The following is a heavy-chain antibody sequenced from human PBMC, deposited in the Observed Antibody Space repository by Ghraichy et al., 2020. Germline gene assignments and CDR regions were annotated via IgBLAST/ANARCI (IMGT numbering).Heavy chain of an antibody. V-gene: IGHV3-30*18. CDR3: AKDVAPASFYYYGMDV. CDR2: ISYDGSNK. J-gene: IGHJ6*02. Sequence: GESLNISCAASGFTFSSYGMHWVRQAPGKGLEWVAVISYDGSNKYYADSVKGRFTISRDNSKNTLYLQMNSLRAEDTAVYYCAKDVAPASFYYYGMDVWGQGTTVTVSS. D-gene: IGHD2-15*01. CDR1: GFTFSSYG.